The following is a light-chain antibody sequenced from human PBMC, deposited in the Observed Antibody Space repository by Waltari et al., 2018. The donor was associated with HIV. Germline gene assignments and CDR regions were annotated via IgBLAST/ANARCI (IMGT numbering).Light chain of an antibody. Sequence: DIVMTQSPLSLPVTPGEPASISCRSSQSLLHSNGYNYLDWYLQKPGQSPQLLIYLGSNRASGVPDRCSGSGSCTYFTLKISRVEAEDVGVYYCMQALQTPRTFGPGTKVDIK. J-gene: IGKJ3*01. CDR1: QSLLHSNGYNY. V-gene: IGKV2-28*01. CDR2: LGS. CDR3: MQALQTPRT.